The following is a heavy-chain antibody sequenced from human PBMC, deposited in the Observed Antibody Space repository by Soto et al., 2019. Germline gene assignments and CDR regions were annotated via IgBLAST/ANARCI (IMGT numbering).Heavy chain of an antibody. CDR2: VKQDGSEK. Sequence: EVQLVESGGGLVQPGGSLRVSCETSGFSFSDYWMSWVRQSPGKGMEWVANVKQDGSEKNYVDSVKGRFSISRDNARKSVSLQMNSLRGEDTAVYHCAAGRWMVRYWGQGTLVTVSS. J-gene: IGHJ4*02. CDR1: GFSFSDYW. D-gene: IGHD5-18*01. V-gene: IGHV3-7*05. CDR3: AAGRWMVRY.